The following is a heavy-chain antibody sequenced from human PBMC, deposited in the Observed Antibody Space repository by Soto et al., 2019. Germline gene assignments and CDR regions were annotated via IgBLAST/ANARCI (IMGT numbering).Heavy chain of an antibody. Sequence: QVQLQESGPGLVKPSQTLSLTCTVSGGSISSGGYYWSWIRQHPGKGLEWIGYIYYSGSTYYNPSLKNRVTISVDTSKNQFSLKLSSVTAADTAVYYCARGYYDILTGYYSTTNWFDPWGQGTLVTVSS. V-gene: IGHV4-31*03. CDR2: IYYSGST. J-gene: IGHJ5*02. CDR1: GGSISSGGYY. D-gene: IGHD3-9*01. CDR3: ARGYYDILTGYYSTTNWFDP.